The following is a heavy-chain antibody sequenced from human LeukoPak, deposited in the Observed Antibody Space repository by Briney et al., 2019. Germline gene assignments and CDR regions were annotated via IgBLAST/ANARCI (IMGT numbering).Heavy chain of an antibody. CDR1: GYTFTIYD. Sequence: GASVTVSFKASGYTFTIYDINWVRQAPGQGLEWVGWINPNSGGTNYAQKFQGRVTMTRDTSISTAYMELSRLRSDDTAVYYCARGARDFDYWGQGTLVTVSS. CDR3: ARGARDFDY. J-gene: IGHJ4*02. CDR2: INPNSGGT. V-gene: IGHV1-2*02.